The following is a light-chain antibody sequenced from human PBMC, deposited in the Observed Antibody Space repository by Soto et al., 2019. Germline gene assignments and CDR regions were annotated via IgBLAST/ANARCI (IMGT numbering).Light chain of an antibody. V-gene: IGLV1-44*01. Sequence: QSVLTQPPSASGTPGQRVTISCSGSSSNIGGNIVNWYQQLPGTAPKLLINSNNQRPSGVPDRFSGSKSGTSASLAISGLQSEVEADYYCAAWDDSLNGHVVFGGGTKLTVL. CDR3: AAWDDSLNGHVV. CDR1: SSNIGGNI. J-gene: IGLJ2*01. CDR2: SNN.